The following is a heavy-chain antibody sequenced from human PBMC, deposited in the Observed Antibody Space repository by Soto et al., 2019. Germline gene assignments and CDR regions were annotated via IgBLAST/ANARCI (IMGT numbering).Heavy chain of an antibody. V-gene: IGHV4-59*01. Sequence: QVQLQESGPGLVKPSETLSLTCTVSGGSISSYYWSWIRQPPGKGLEWIGYIYYSGSTNYNPSLESGVTISVDTAKNQVSLKLSSVTAADTAVYYCARAVTVTTIAGLDVWGQGTTVTVSS. CDR3: ARAVTVTTIAGLDV. J-gene: IGHJ6*02. CDR2: IYYSGST. CDR1: GGSISSYY. D-gene: IGHD4-4*01.